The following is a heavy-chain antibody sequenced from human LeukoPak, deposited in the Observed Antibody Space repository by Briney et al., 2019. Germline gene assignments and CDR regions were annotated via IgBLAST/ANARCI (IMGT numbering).Heavy chain of an antibody. Sequence: ASVKVSCKASGGTFSSYAISWVRQAPGQGLEWMGRIIPILGIANYAQKFQGRVTITADKSTSTAYMELSSLRSEDTAVYYCARDSYSQRVVGATYWFDPWGQGTLVTVSS. V-gene: IGHV1-69*04. CDR3: ARDSYSQRVVGATYWFDP. CDR1: GGTFSSYA. CDR2: IIPILGIA. J-gene: IGHJ5*02. D-gene: IGHD1-26*01.